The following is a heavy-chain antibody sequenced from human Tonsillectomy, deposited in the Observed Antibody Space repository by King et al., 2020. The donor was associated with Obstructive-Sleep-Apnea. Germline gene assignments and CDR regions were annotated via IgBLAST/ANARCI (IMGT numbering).Heavy chain of an antibody. Sequence: QLVQSGGGLAQPGGSLKLSCAASGITFNNYAMSWVRQAPGKGLEWVSGITSSGGNTYYADSVKGRFAISRDNSGNTLSLQMNSLRVDDTAVYYCAMDGRGFAELSDGMDVWGQGTTVTVSS. J-gene: IGHJ6*02. CDR3: AMDGRGFAELSDGMDV. CDR1: GITFNNYA. V-gene: IGHV3-23*04. D-gene: IGHD3-16*02. CDR2: ITSSGGNT.